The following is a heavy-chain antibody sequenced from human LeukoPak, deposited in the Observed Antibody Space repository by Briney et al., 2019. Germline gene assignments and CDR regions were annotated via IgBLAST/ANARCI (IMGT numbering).Heavy chain of an antibody. CDR2: MNPNSGNT. J-gene: IGHJ4*02. CDR3: ARVFCSGGDCYRYFDY. D-gene: IGHD2-21*02. CDR1: GYMFTSYD. Sequence: ASVKVSCKASGYMFTSYDINWVRQATGQGLEWMGWMNPNSGNTGFGQKFQGRVTMTRDTSISTAYMELSSLRSEDTAVYYCARVFCSGGDCYRYFDYWGQGTLVTVSS. V-gene: IGHV1-8*01.